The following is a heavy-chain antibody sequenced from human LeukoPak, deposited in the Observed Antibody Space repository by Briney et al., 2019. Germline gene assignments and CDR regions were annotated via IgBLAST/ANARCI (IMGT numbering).Heavy chain of an antibody. CDR2: IYHSGIT. J-gene: IGHJ4*02. D-gene: IGHD5/OR15-5a*01. V-gene: IGHV4-38-2*02. CDR1: DYSISSGYGYY. Sequence: SETLSLTCTVSDYSISSGYGYYWGWIRQPPGKGLEWIGNIYHSGITYYNHLNSSLKSRVTISIDTSKNQFSLRLTSVTAADTAVYFCATLVSTRYYFDYWGQGTLVTVSS. CDR3: ATLVSTRYYFDY.